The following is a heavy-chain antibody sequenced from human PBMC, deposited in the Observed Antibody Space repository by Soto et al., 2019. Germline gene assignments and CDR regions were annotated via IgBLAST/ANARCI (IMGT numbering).Heavy chain of an antibody. CDR1: GFTFSSYG. CDR2: IWYDGSNK. D-gene: IGHD6-19*01. CDR3: ARETSPFTYSSGWYSSEYFQH. Sequence: QVQLVESGGGVVQPGRSLRLSCAASGFTFSSYGMHWVRQAPGKGLEWVAVIWYDGSNKYYADSVKGRFTISRDNSKNTLYRQMNSLRAEDTAVYYCARETSPFTYSSGWYSSEYFQHWGQGTLVTVSS. V-gene: IGHV3-33*01. J-gene: IGHJ1*01.